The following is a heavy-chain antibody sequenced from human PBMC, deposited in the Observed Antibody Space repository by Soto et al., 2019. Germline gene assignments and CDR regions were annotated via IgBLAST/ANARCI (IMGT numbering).Heavy chain of an antibody. Sequence: GGSLRLSCAASGFTFSGSAMHWVRQASGKGLEWVGRIRSKANSYATAYAASVKGRFTISRDDSKNTAYLQMNSLKTEDTAVYYCTSANYDSSGYYYAALDYWGQGTLVTVSS. CDR2: IRSKANSYAT. J-gene: IGHJ4*02. CDR3: TSANYDSSGYYYAALDY. D-gene: IGHD3-22*01. V-gene: IGHV3-73*01. CDR1: GFTFSGSA.